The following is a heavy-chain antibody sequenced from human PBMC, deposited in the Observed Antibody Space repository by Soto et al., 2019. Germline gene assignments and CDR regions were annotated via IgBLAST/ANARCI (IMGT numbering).Heavy chain of an antibody. J-gene: IGHJ4*02. CDR2: INAGNGNT. CDR3: ARDTGYSSGWYHFDY. D-gene: IGHD6-19*01. V-gene: IGHV1-3*01. Sequence: AXVKVSCKASGYTFTSYAMHWVRQAPGQRLEWMGWINAGNGNTKYSQKFQGRVTITRDTSASTAYMELSSLRSEDTAVYYCARDTGYSSGWYHFDYWGQGTLVTVS. CDR1: GYTFTSYA.